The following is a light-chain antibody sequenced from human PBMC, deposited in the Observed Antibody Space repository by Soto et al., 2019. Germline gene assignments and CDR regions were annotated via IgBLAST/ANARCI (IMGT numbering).Light chain of an antibody. CDR2: DVS. CDR1: SSDVGGYNY. V-gene: IGLV2-11*01. J-gene: IGLJ2*01. CDR3: CSYAGSDRVV. Sequence: QSVLTQPRSVSGSPGQSVTISCTGTSSDVGGYNYVSWYQQHPGKAPKLMIYDVSKRPSGVPDRFSGSKSGNTASLTISGLQAEDEADYYCCSYAGSDRVVFGGGTELTVL.